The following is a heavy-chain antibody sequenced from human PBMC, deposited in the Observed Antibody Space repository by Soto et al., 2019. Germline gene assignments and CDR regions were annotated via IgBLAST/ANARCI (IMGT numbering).Heavy chain of an antibody. CDR2: ISGYNGNT. CDR3: ARSGDLPYYYYGMDV. V-gene: IGHV1-18*03. J-gene: IGHJ6*02. D-gene: IGHD4-17*01. Sequence: QVHLVQSGAEVKKPGASLKVSCKASGYNFTTYGINWVRQAPGQGLEWMGWISGYNGNTKYAQKFQGRVTMTTDTSTNTAYMEVRSLRSDDMAVYYCARSGDLPYYYYGMDVWGQGTTVTVSS. CDR1: GYNFTTYG.